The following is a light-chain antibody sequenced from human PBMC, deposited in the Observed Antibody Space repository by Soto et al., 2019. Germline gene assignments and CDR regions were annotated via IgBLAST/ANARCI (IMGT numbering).Light chain of an antibody. J-gene: IGKJ5*01. CDR1: QSVSSY. CDR2: DAS. Sequence: EIVLTQSPATLSLSPGERATLSCRASQSVSSYLAWYQQKPGQAPRLLIYDASNRATGIPARFSGSGSGTDFTLTITGLEPEDCAVYYCQQRSNWPPITFGQGTRLEI. CDR3: QQRSNWPPIT. V-gene: IGKV3-11*01.